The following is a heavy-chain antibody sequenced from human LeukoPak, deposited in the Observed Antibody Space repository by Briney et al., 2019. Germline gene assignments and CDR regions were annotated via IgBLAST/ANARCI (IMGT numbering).Heavy chain of an antibody. CDR1: GGSISSYY. V-gene: IGHV4-4*07. CDR3: ARGPEWGSSSEAPFSGVFDY. D-gene: IGHD6-6*01. Sequence: SETLSLTCTVSGGSISSYYWSWIRQPAGKGLEWIGRIYTSGSTNYNPSLKSRVTISVDTSKNQFSLKLSSVTAADTAVYYCARGPEWGSSSEAPFSGVFDYWGQGTLVTVSS. J-gene: IGHJ4*02. CDR2: IYTSGST.